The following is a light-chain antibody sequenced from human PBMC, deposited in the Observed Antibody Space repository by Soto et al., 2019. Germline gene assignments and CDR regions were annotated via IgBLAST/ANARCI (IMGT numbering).Light chain of an antibody. CDR3: QVWDSSSDHHYV. CDR2: YDS. V-gene: IGLV3-21*04. J-gene: IGLJ1*01. CDR1: NIGSKS. Sequence: SYELTQPPSVSVAPGKTARITCGGNNIGSKSVHWYQQKPGRAPVLVIYYDSDRPSGIPERFSGSNSGNTATLTISRVEAGDEADYYCQVWDSSSDHHYVFGTGTKLTVL.